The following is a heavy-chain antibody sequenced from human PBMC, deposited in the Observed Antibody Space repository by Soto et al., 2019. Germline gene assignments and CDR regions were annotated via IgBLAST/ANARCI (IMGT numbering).Heavy chain of an antibody. V-gene: IGHV4-30-2*01. CDR2: IYHSGST. CDR3: ARSQTTVTSYEY. J-gene: IGHJ4*02. Sequence: PSDTLSITFAVSGGSISSGGYSWIFIRQPPGKGLEWIGYIYHSGSTYYNPSLKSRVTISVDRSKSQFSLKLSSVTAADTAVYYCARSQTTVTSYEYWGQGTLVTVSS. D-gene: IGHD4-17*01. CDR1: GGSISSGGYS.